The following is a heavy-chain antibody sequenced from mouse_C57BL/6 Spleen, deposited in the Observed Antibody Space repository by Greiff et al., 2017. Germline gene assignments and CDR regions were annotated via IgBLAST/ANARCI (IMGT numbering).Heavy chain of an antibody. Sequence: VQLQQPGAELVKPGASVKLSCKASGYTFTSYWMHWVKQRPGQGLEWIGMIHPNSGSTNYNEKFKSKATLTVDKSSSTAYMQLSSLTSEDSAVYYCAREWVTTVVAYYAMDYWGQGTSVTVSS. CDR3: AREWVTTVVAYYAMDY. D-gene: IGHD1-1*01. J-gene: IGHJ4*01. V-gene: IGHV1-64*01. CDR2: IHPNSGST. CDR1: GYTFTSYW.